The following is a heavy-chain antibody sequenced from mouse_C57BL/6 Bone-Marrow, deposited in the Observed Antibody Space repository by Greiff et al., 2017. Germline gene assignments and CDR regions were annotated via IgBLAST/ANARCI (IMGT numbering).Heavy chain of an antibody. J-gene: IGHJ1*03. D-gene: IGHD2-10*02. Sequence: QVQLQQPGTELVKPGASVKLSCKASGYTFTSYWMHWVKQRPGQGLEWIGNINPSNGGTNYNEKFKSKATLTVDKSSSTAYMQLSSLTSDDSAVYSCARSKRYGNYVWYFDVWGTGTTVTVSS. V-gene: IGHV1-53*01. CDR1: GYTFTSYW. CDR2: INPSNGGT. CDR3: ARSKRYGNYVWYFDV.